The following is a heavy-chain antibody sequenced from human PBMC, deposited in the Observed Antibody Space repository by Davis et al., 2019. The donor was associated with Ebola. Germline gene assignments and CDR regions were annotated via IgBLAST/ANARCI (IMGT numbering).Heavy chain of an antibody. J-gene: IGHJ4*02. CDR3: ARRWGDLELSD. V-gene: IGHV5-10-1*01. D-gene: IGHD1-7*01. CDR2: IDPSDSYT. Sequence: GESLKISCTGSGYSFTSYWIGWVRQMPGKGLEWMGRIDPSDSYTNYSPSFQGHVTISADKSISTAYLQWSSLKASDTAMYYCARRWGDLELSDWGQGTLATVSS. CDR1: GYSFTSYW.